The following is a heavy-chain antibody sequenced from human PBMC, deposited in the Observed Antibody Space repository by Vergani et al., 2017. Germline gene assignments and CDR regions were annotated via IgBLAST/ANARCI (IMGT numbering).Heavy chain of an antibody. J-gene: IGHJ4*02. CDR3: TRSSYGSGTGYFDF. D-gene: IGHD3-10*01. V-gene: IGHV3-49*05. Sequence: EVELVESGGGLEKPGGSLRLSCAASGFTFSNAWMSWFRQAPGKGLEWVGFIRSKAYGGTTEYAASVKGRFTISRDDYKSIAYLQMNSVKTEDTAVYYCTRSSYGSGTGYFDFWGQGTLVTVSS. CDR1: GFTFSNAW. CDR2: IRSKAYGGTT.